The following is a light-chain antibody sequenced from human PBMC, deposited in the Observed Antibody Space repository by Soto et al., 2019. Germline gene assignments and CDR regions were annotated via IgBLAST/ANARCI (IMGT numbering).Light chain of an antibody. CDR3: QQYNKWPWT. CDR2: GAS. CDR1: QSVGSN. J-gene: IGKJ1*01. Sequence: EIVLTQSPGTLSLSPGERATLSCRASQSVGSNLAWYQQKPGQAPRLLISGASTGATGVPATFSGSGSGTEFTLTINSLQSEDFAIYYCQQYNKWPWTFGQGTKVDI. V-gene: IGKV3-15*01.